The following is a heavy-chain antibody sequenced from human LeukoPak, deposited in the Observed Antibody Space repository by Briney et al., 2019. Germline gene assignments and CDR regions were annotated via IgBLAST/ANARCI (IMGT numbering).Heavy chain of an antibody. CDR3: ARGGELPN. Sequence: ASVEVSCKASGYTFTGYYMHWVRQAPGQGLEWMGWINLNSGGTNYAQKFQGRVTTTRDTSISTAYMELSRLRSDDTAVYYCARGGELPNWGQGTLVTVSS. CDR2: INLNSGGT. CDR1: GYTFTGYY. D-gene: IGHD1-26*01. V-gene: IGHV1-2*02. J-gene: IGHJ4*02.